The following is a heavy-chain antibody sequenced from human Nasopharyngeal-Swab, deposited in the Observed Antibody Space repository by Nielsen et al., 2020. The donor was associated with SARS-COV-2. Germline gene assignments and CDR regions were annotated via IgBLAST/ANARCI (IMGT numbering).Heavy chain of an antibody. D-gene: IGHD3-10*01. V-gene: IGHV1-18*01. CDR1: GYTFTSYG. Sequence: ASVKVSCKASGYTFTSYGISWVRQAPGQGLEWMGWISAYNGNTNYAQKLQGRVTMTTDTSTSTAYMELRSLRSEDTAVYYCARGSMVRGVIEHYYYYYMDVWGKGTTVTVSS. CDR3: ARGSMVRGVIEHYYYYYMDV. CDR2: ISAYNGNT. J-gene: IGHJ6*03.